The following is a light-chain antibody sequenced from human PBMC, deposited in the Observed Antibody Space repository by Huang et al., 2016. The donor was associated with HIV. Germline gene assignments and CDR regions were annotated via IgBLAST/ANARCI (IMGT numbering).Light chain of an antibody. J-gene: IGKJ1*01. V-gene: IGKV3-20*01. CDR3: QQYGSSRT. CDR1: QSVSSRY. CDR2: GTS. Sequence: DIVLTQSPGTLSLSPGERATLSCRASQSVSSRYLAWYQQKPGQAPRLLIYGTSSRDTVIPDRFSGTGSGTDFTLTISRLEYEDFAVYYCQQYGSSRTFGQGTKVEIK.